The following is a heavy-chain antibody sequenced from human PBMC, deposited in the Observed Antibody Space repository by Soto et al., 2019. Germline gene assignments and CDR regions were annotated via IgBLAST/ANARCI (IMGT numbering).Heavy chain of an antibody. CDR3: ARGYGTLDY. Sequence: EVHLLESGGGLVQPGGSLRLSCAASGFTFSSYAMSWVRQAPGKGLEWVSVISGGGDTTYYADSVKGRFTISRDNSKNTLSVQMNSLRAEDTAVYFCARGYGTLDYWGQGTLVTVSS. CDR1: GFTFSSYA. V-gene: IGHV3-23*01. CDR2: ISGGGDTT. D-gene: IGHD4-17*01. J-gene: IGHJ4*02.